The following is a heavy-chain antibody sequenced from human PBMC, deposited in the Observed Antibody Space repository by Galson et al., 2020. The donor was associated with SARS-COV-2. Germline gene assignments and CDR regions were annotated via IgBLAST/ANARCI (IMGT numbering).Heavy chain of an antibody. CDR2: FDPEDGET. J-gene: IGHJ5*02. V-gene: IGHV1-24*01. D-gene: IGHD4-17*01. Sequence: GESLKISCKVSVYTLTELSMHWVRQAPGKGLEWMGGFDPEDGETIYAQKFQGRVTMTEDTSTDTAYMELSSLRSEDTAVYYCATAPATVTTNWFDPWGQGTLVTVSS. CDR1: VYTLTELS. CDR3: ATAPATVTTNWFDP.